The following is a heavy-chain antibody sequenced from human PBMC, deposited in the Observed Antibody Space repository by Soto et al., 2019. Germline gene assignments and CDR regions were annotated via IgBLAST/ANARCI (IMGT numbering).Heavy chain of an antibody. D-gene: IGHD6-13*01. CDR3: AIGTRNSWTCDV. Sequence: QVQVVQSGAEVKKPGSSVKVSCKASGGTFSNYAISWVRQAPGHGLEWVGGIIPLTETPVYAQTVQGRLTITADEITSAAYMELSSLRSDDSAVYYGAIGTRNSWTCDVWGQGTLVTVSS. CDR1: GGTFSNYA. CDR2: IIPLTETP. V-gene: IGHV1-69*01. J-gene: IGHJ4*02.